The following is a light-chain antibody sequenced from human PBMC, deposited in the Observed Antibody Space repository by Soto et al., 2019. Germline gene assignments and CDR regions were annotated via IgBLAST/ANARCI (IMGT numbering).Light chain of an antibody. CDR2: KAS. CDR3: QQYNSYSSGK. J-gene: IGKJ1*01. Sequence: DIQMTQSPSTLSASVGDRVTITCRASQSIDSWLAWYQQKPGKAPNLLLYKASSLESGVPSRFSGSGSGTEFNLTISSLQPDDFANYYCQQYNSYSSGKFGQGTKVDIK. V-gene: IGKV1-5*03. CDR1: QSIDSW.